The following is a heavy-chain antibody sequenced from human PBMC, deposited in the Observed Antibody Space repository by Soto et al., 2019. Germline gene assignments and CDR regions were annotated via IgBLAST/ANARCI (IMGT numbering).Heavy chain of an antibody. J-gene: IGHJ4*02. CDR2: IVGSGGRT. CDR1: GFTFSSYA. Sequence: GGSLRLSCVASGFTFSSYAMSWVRQAPGKGLEWVSSIVGSGGRTYYADSVQGRFTISRDNSKNTLYLQMNSLGAEDTAVYYCARDSSPYGDYGPFDYWGRGTLVTVSS. V-gene: IGHV3-23*01. CDR3: ARDSSPYGDYGPFDY. D-gene: IGHD4-17*01.